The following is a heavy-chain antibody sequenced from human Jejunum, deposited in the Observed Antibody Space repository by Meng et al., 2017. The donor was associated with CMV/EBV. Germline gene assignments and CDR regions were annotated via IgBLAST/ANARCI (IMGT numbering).Heavy chain of an antibody. CDR2: VYYSGST. CDR1: GGSTDSYY. Sequence: LTCTVAGGSTDSYYWTWIRQPPGKGLEWIGYVYYSGSTNCNPSLKSRVTISVDTSNNQFSLKLRYVTAADTAVYYCARDNRGMDVWGQGTTVTVSS. J-gene: IGHJ6*02. V-gene: IGHV4-59*01. CDR3: ARDNRGMDV.